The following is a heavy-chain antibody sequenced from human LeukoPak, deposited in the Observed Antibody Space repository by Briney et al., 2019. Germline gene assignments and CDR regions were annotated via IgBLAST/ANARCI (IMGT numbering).Heavy chain of an antibody. J-gene: IGHJ4*02. CDR2: INPSGGST. Sequence: ASVKVSCKASGYTFTSYYMHWVRQAPGQGLEWMGIINPSGGSTSYAQKFQGRVTMTRDTSTSTVYMELSSLRSEDTAVYYCARAYYHDSSDYYFPLDYWGQGTLVTASS. CDR1: GYTFTSYY. V-gene: IGHV1-46*01. D-gene: IGHD3-22*01. CDR3: ARAYYHDSSDYYFPLDY.